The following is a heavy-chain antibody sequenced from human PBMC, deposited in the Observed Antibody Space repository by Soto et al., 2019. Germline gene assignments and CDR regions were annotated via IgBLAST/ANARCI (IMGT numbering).Heavy chain of an antibody. J-gene: IGHJ4*02. D-gene: IGHD3-16*02. CDR1: GFTFSSYA. CDR3: AKSDDDYVWGSYRPIDY. V-gene: IGHV3-23*01. Sequence: GGSLRLSCAASGFTFSSYAMSWVRQAPWKGLEWVSAISGSGGSTYYADSVKGRFTISRDNSKNTLYLQMNSLRAEDTAVYYCAKSDDDYVWGSYRPIDYWGQGTLVTVSS. CDR2: ISGSGGST.